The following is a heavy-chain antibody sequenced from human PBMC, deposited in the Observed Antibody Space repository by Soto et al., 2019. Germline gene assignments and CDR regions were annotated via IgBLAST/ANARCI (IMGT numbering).Heavy chain of an antibody. CDR1: GGTFSSYT. D-gene: IGHD6-19*01. V-gene: IGHV1-69*02. J-gene: IGHJ3*02. CDR3: ARGKPGIAVAGI. CDR2: IIPILGIA. Sequence: SVKVSCXASGGTFSSYTSSWVRQAPGQGLEWMGRIIPILGIANYAQKFQGRVTITADKSTSTAYMELSSLRSEDTAVYYCARGKPGIAVAGIWGQGTMVTVSS.